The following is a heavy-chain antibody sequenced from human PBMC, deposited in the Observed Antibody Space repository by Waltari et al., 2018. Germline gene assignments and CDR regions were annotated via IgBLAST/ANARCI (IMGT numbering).Heavy chain of an antibody. J-gene: IGHJ5*02. Sequence: QLQLQQWGAGLLKPSETLSLTCAVNGGSFNSYYWGWIRHPPGKGLEWIGEISHNGRTNENPSLKSRVAISVDTSKNHFSLKLNFLTAADTAVYYCARGEQLHLIRRNSFDTWGQGTLVTVSS. CDR2: ISHNGRT. V-gene: IGHV4-34*01. CDR1: GGSFNSYY. CDR3: ARGEQLHLIRRNSFDT. D-gene: IGHD1-1*01.